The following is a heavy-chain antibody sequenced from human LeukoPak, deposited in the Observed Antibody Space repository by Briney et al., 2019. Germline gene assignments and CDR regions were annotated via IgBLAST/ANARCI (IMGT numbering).Heavy chain of an antibody. J-gene: IGHJ4*02. V-gene: IGHV1-2*02. CDR2: INPHSGGT. CDR1: GYTFRDYY. Sequence: ASVKVSCKASGYTFRDYYMHWVRQAPGQGLESMEWINPHSGGTNYAQKFQGRVTMTRDTSISTAYMELSRLRSDDTAVYYCAREGPDSGSYYFDYWGQGTLVTVSS. D-gene: IGHD1-26*01. CDR3: AREGPDSGSYYFDY.